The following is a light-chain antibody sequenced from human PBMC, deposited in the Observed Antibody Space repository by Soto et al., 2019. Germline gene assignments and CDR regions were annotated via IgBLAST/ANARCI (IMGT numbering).Light chain of an antibody. CDR2: EVS. V-gene: IGLV2-14*01. CDR3: SSYTSRSTWV. Sequence: QSALTQPASVSGSPGQSITISCTGTSSDVGGYNYVSWYQQHPGKAPKLLIYEVSNRPSGVSNRFSGSKSANTASLTISGLQAEDEADYYCSSYTSRSTWVFGGGTKLTVL. J-gene: IGLJ3*02. CDR1: SSDVGGYNY.